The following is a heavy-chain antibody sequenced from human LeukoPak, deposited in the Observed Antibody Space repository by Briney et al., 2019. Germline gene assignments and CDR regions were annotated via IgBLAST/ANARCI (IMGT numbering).Heavy chain of an antibody. CDR1: GGSISSSR. Sequence: ETLSLTCSVSGGSISSSRSYWGWIRQTPGTGLEWVSYISSSSSTIYYADSVKGRFTISRDNAKNSLYLQMNSLRAEDTAVYYCAREGMVYASDYWGQGTLVTVSS. CDR3: AREGMVYASDY. V-gene: IGHV3-48*01. CDR2: ISSSSSTI. J-gene: IGHJ4*02. D-gene: IGHD2-8*01.